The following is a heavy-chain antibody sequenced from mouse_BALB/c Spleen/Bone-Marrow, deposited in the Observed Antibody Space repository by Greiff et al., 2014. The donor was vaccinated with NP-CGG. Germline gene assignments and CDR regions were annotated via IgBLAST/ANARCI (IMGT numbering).Heavy chain of an antibody. CDR1: GFNIKDYY. CDR2: IDPENGNT. J-gene: IGHJ4*01. V-gene: IGHV14-1*02. Sequence: EVKLVESGAEIVRPGALVKLSCKASGFNIKDYYMQWVKQRPEQGLEWIGWIDPENGNTIYDPKFQGKASITADASSNTAYLQLSSLTSEDTAVYHCARGDGYAMDYWGSRNLSHRLL. CDR3: ARGDGYAMDY.